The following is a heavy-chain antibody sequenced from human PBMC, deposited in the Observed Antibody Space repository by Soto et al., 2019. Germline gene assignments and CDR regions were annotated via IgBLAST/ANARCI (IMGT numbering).Heavy chain of an antibody. Sequence: SETLSLTCTVSGGSISSGGYYWSWIRQHPGKGLEWIGYIYHSGSTYYNPSLKSRVTISVDTSKKQFSLKLSSVTAADTAVYYCARGSVPGWFDPWDQGSLVTVSS. J-gene: IGHJ5*02. CDR3: ARGSVPGWFDP. CDR1: GGSISSGGYY. V-gene: IGHV4-31*03. D-gene: IGHD3-10*01. CDR2: IYHSGST.